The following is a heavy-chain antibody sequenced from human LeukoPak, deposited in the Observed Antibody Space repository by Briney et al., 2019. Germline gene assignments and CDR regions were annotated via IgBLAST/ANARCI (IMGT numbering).Heavy chain of an antibody. D-gene: IGHD3-10*01. V-gene: IGHV4-59*01. J-gene: IGHJ5*02. Sequence: SETLSLTCTVSGGSISSYYWSWIRQPPGKGLEWIGYIYYSGSTNYKPSLKSRVTISVDTSKNQFSRKLSSVTAADTSVYYCARGGYYGSGNDFRFDPWGQGTLVTVSS. CDR3: ARGGYYGSGNDFRFDP. CDR2: IYYSGST. CDR1: GGSISSYY.